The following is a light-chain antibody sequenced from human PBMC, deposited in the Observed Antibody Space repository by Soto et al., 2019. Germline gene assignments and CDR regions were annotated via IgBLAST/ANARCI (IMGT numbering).Light chain of an antibody. Sequence: EIVLTQSPGTLSLSPGERATLSCRASQSISSSYLAWYQQKPGQAPRLLIFGASSRATGTPDRFSGSGSGTEFTLTISSLQSEDFAVYYCQQYSDWPLFGPGTKVDIK. CDR1: QSISSSY. J-gene: IGKJ3*01. V-gene: IGKV3-20*01. CDR2: GAS. CDR3: QQYSDWPL.